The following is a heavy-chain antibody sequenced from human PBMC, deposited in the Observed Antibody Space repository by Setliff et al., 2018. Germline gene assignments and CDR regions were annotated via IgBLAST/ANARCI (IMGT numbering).Heavy chain of an antibody. V-gene: IGHV1-18*01. CDR2: ISSYNGYI. CDR1: GYTFTTYA. D-gene: IGHD2-2*01. CDR3: ARDRKEIVVKPPAASFDY. J-gene: IGHJ4*02. Sequence: ASVKVSCKASGYTFTTYAMCWMRQAPGHGLEWMGWISSYNGYIVYAQKFQGRVTMTTDTSTTKAYMEVRSLRSDDTVVYYCARDRKEIVVKPPAASFDYWGQGTQVTVSS.